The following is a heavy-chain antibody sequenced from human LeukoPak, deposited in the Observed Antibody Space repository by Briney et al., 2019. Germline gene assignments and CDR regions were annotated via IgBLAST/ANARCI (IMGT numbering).Heavy chain of an antibody. Sequence: PSETLSLTCAVYGGSFSGYYWSWIRQPPGKGLEWIGEINHNGSTNYNPSLKSRVTISVDTSKNQFPLKLSSVTAADTAVYYCARSGYSSGWSFDYWGQGTLVTVSS. CDR2: INHNGST. V-gene: IGHV4-34*01. D-gene: IGHD6-19*01. CDR1: GGSFSGYY. CDR3: ARSGYSSGWSFDY. J-gene: IGHJ4*02.